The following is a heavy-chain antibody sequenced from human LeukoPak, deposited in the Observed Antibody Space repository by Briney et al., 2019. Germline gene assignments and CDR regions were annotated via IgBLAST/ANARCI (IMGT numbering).Heavy chain of an antibody. Sequence: SETLSLTCAVYGGSFSGYYWSWIRQPPGKGLEWLGEINHSGSTNYNPSLKSRVTISVDTSKNQFSLKLSSVTAADTAVYYCARDWSYDFWSGYYGAFDIWGQGTMVTVSS. CDR3: ARDWSYDFWSGYYGAFDI. CDR2: INHSGST. V-gene: IGHV4-34*01. J-gene: IGHJ3*02. D-gene: IGHD3-3*01. CDR1: GGSFSGYY.